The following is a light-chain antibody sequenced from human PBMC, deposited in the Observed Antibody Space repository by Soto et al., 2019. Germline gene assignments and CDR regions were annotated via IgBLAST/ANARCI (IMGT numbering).Light chain of an antibody. CDR3: QQYDNLPYT. J-gene: IGKJ2*01. V-gene: IGKV1-33*01. CDR2: DAS. Sequence: DIQMTQSPSSLSASVGDRVTITCQASQDISNYLNWYQQKPGKAPKLLIYDASNLETGVPSRFSGSGSGTDFTFTISSLQAEDIATYYWQQYDNLPYTFGQGTKLEIK. CDR1: QDISNY.